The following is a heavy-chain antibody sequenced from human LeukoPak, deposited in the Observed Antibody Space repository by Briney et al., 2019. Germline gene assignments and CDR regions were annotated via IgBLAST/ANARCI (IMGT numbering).Heavy chain of an antibody. J-gene: IGHJ6*03. CDR2: IYYSGST. CDR1: GGSISSYY. D-gene: IGHD3-10*01. V-gene: IGHV4-59*01. CDR3: ARDTPKLLWFGEPNYYYYMDV. Sequence: SETLSLTCTVSGGSISSYYWSWIRQPPGKGLEWIGYIYYSGSTNYNPSLKSRVTISVDTSKNQFSLKLSSVTAADTAVYYCARDTPKLLWFGEPNYYYYMDVWGKGTTVTVSS.